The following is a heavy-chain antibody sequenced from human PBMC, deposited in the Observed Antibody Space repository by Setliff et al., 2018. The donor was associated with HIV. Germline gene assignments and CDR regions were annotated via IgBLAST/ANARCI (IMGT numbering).Heavy chain of an antibody. D-gene: IGHD5-18*01. Sequence: PSETLSLTCGVSGYSMSSGYYWGWIRQPPGKGLEWIGYIYYSGSTNYNPSLKSRLTISVDTSKNQVSLKLSSVTAADTAVYYCARAGSYGWDYWGQGTLVTVSS. CDR1: GYSMSSGYY. CDR3: ARAGSYGWDY. V-gene: IGHV4-38-2*01. J-gene: IGHJ4*02. CDR2: IYYSGST.